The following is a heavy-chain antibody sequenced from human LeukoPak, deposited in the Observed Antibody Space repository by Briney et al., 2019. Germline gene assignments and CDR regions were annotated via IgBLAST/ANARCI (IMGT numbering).Heavy chain of an antibody. CDR1: GYTFNGYY. V-gene: IGHV1-2*02. J-gene: IGHJ4*02. CDR2: INPNSGDT. D-gene: IGHD4-23*01. Sequence: ASVKVSCKASGYTFNGYYMHWVRQAPGRGPGWMGWINPNSGDTNYAQRLQGRVTMTRDTSISTAYMELSRLRSDDTAVYYCARPDGDTGGNYGCWGQGTLVTVSS. CDR3: ARPDGDTGGNYGC.